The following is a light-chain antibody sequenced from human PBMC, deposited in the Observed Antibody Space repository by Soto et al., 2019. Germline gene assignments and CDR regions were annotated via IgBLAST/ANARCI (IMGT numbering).Light chain of an antibody. CDR1: SCNIGAGYD. Sequence: QSVLTQPPSVSGAPGQRVTISCTGSSCNIGAGYDVHWYQQLPGPAPKLLIYGNNNRPSGVPDRFSGSKSGTSASLAITGLQAEDEADDYCQSYDSSLSGVVFGGGTKLTVL. CDR2: GNN. CDR3: QSYDSSLSGVV. V-gene: IGLV1-40*01. J-gene: IGLJ2*01.